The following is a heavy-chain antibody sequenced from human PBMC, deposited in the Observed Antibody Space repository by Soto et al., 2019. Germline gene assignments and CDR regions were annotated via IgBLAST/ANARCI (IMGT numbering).Heavy chain of an antibody. D-gene: IGHD1-26*01. CDR2: INAGNGNT. J-gene: IGHJ4*02. Sequence: ASMEVSCRASGYTFTRYTIHWVRQAPGQRLEWMGWINAGNGNTEYSQKFQGRVTVTRDTSASTAYMELSSLRSEDTAVYYCASYFNTRFDYWGQGTLVTVSS. V-gene: IGHV1-3*01. CDR1: GYTFTRYT. CDR3: ASYFNTRFDY.